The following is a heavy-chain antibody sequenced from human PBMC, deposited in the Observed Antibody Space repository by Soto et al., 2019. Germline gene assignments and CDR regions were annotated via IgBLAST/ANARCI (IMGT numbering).Heavy chain of an antibody. J-gene: IGHJ5*02. CDR2: IYATGDT. CDR1: GASLSRYY. Sequence: PSETLSLTCNVSGASLSRYYWSWIRQPPGKGLEWIGRIYATGDTDYNPSLKSRISMSVDMSKKQFSLTLRSVTAADTAIYYCVRDGTKNLRDRFEPWGRGILVPSPQ. CDR3: VRDGTKNLRDRFEP. V-gene: IGHV4-4*07. D-gene: IGHD1-26*01.